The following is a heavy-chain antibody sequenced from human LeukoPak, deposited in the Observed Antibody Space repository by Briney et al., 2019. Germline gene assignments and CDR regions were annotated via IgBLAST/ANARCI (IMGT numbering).Heavy chain of an antibody. CDR3: TRDTYYYDSSGSYSIDY. CDR2: INPGGGNT. J-gene: IGHJ4*02. CDR1: GFTFTRYY. D-gene: IGHD3-22*01. V-gene: IGHV1-46*03. Sequence: ASVKVSCKASGFTFTRYYMHWVRQAPGQGLEWMGLINPGGGNTTYAQKFQGRVTMTTDTSTSTVYMELSSLRSEDTAVYYCTRDTYYYDSSGSYSIDYWGQGTLVTVSS.